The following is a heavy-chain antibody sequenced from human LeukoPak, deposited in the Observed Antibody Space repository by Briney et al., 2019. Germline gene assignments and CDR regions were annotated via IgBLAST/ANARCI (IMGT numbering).Heavy chain of an antibody. D-gene: IGHD2-2*01. Sequence: PGGSLRLSCAASGFTFSSYAMSWVRQAPGKGLEWISYISRSSNYADSVKGRFTISRDNAKNSLYLQMNSLRAEDTAVYYCVRDWMYHLDHWGQGTPVTVSS. J-gene: IGHJ4*02. V-gene: IGHV3-48*01. CDR2: ISRSSN. CDR1: GFTFSSYA. CDR3: VRDWMYHLDH.